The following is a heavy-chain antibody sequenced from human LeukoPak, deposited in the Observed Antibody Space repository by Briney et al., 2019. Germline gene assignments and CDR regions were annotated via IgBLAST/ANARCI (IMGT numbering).Heavy chain of an antibody. CDR2: INDDGSLT. V-gene: IGHV3-64D*08. CDR3: LKGGWATIGPPKD. Sequence: GSLRLSFAASGFTFSNYGMHWVRQAPGKGLEYVSTINDDGSLTYYADSVKGRFTISRDNSKNTVYLQMNNLRPDDSAVYHCLKGGWATIGPPKDWGQGTQVSVSS. D-gene: IGHD5-24*01. CDR1: GFTFSNYG. J-gene: IGHJ4*02.